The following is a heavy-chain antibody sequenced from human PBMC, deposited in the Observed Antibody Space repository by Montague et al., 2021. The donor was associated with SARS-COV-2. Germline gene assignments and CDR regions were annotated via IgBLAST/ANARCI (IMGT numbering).Heavy chain of an antibody. CDR1: GFTFSSYS. V-gene: IGHV3-48*04. Sequence: SLRLSCPASGFTFSSYSVNWVRQAPGKGLEWISYISSSTHIIYYADSVKGRFTISRDNARNSLYLQMNSLRVDDTAVYYCAKDLVLRAARPDALDVWGQGTVVTVSS. CDR2: ISSSTHII. J-gene: IGHJ3*01. CDR3: AKDLVLRAARPDALDV. D-gene: IGHD6-6*01.